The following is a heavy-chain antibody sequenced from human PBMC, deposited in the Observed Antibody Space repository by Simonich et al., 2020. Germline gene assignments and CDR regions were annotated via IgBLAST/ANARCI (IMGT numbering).Heavy chain of an antibody. V-gene: IGHV1-69*09. Sequence: QVQLVQSGAEVKKPGSSVKVSCKASGGTFSSYAISGVKQAPGQGLEWKGGFNTILCIENYEQKFQGRVTITADKSTSTAYMELGSLRSEDTAVYYCARGGLADRRIVYYYYMDVWGKGTTVTVSS. J-gene: IGHJ6*03. CDR3: ARGGLADRRIVYYYYMDV. CDR1: GGTFSSYA. D-gene: IGHD2-15*01. CDR2: FNTILCIE.